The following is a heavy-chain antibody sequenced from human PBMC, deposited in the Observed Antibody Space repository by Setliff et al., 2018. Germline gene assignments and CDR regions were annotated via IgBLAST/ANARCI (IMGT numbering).Heavy chain of an antibody. CDR1: GYSISSGYY. V-gene: IGHV4-38-2*02. CDR2: IYHSGST. Sequence: KSSETLSLTCTVSGYSISSGYYWGWIRQPPGKGLEWIGSIYHSGSTYYNPSLKSRVTIPVDTSKNQFSLKLSSVTAADTAVYYCARDKPIIVGAPMDWFDPWGQGTLVTVSS. J-gene: IGHJ5*02. CDR3: ARDKPIIVGAPMDWFDP. D-gene: IGHD1-26*01.